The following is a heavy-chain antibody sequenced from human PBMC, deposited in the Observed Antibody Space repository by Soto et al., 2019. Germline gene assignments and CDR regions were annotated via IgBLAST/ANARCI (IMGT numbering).Heavy chain of an antibody. V-gene: IGHV3-30*14. Sequence: GGSLIRCCAASRVTCYTYTFHLVRQAPGKGLEWVAVISFDGRNTYYADSVKGRFTIARGNSKNTLYLQMNSLRAEDTAVYYCAADYSTNGAFDIWGQGTRVPVS. D-gene: IGHD2-8*01. J-gene: IGHJ3*02. CDR3: AADYSTNGAFDI. CDR1: RVTCYTYT. CDR2: ISFDGRNT.